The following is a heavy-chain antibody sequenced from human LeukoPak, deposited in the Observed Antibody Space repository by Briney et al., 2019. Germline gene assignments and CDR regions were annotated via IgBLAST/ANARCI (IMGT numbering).Heavy chain of an antibody. V-gene: IGHV1-2*06. CDR1: GYTLTAYY. CDR3: ARGGRETVDTARD. D-gene: IGHD5-18*01. J-gene: IGHJ4*02. CDR2: INPNSGGT. Sequence: ASVKVSCKASGYTLTAYYIYWVRQAPGQGLEWMGRINPNSGGTDYAQNFQGRVTMTRDTSISTAYMELSRLRSDDTAVYYCARGGRETVDTARDWGQGTLVTVSS.